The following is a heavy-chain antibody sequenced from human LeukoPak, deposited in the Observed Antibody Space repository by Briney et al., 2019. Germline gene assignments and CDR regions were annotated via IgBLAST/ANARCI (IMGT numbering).Heavy chain of an antibody. V-gene: IGHV3-21*01. D-gene: IGHD6-19*01. CDR3: ARGLAGGDY. J-gene: IGHJ4*02. CDR1: GFSLSIYS. CDR2: ITGNGGYI. Sequence: SGGSLRLSCAVSGFSLSIYSMNWVRQAPGKGLEWVSTITGNGGYIYYEDSVKGRLTISRDNAKNSLYLQMNSLRVEDTAVYYCARGLAGGDYWGQGTRVTVSS.